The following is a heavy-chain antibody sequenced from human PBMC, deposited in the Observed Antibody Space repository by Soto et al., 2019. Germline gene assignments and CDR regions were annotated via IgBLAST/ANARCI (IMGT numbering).Heavy chain of an antibody. CDR1: GFTFSSYG. D-gene: IGHD3-16*01. J-gene: IGHJ4*02. Sequence: GGSLRLSCAASGFTFSSYGMHWVRQAPGKGLEWVAVIWYDGSNKYYADSVKGRFTIPRDNSKNTLYLQMNSLRAEDTAVYYCARGTVVWGSLPYFGYWGQGTLVTVSS. V-gene: IGHV3-33*01. CDR3: ARGTVVWGSLPYFGY. CDR2: IWYDGSNK.